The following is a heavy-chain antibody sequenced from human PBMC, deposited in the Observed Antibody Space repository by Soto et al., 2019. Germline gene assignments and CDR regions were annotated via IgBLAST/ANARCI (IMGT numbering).Heavy chain of an antibody. D-gene: IGHD3-10*01. CDR2: IYYSGST. CDR1: GESIRSDTDY. J-gene: IGHJ5*02. V-gene: IGHV4-39*01. CDR3: ARRLEEFGNYWFDP. Sequence: SETLSLTCTVSGESIRSDTDYWAWIRQPPGKGPEWIGSIYYSGSTYHNPSLKSRITISVDTSKDQFSLKLNSVTAADTAVYYCARRLEEFGNYWFDPWGQGTLVTVSS.